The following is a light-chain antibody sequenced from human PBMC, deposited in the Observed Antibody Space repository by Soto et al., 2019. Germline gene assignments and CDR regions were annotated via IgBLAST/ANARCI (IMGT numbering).Light chain of an antibody. V-gene: IGLV2-14*03. CDR2: DVT. CDR3: GSYTSSTSHV. Sequence: QSALTQPASVSGSPGQSITISCTGTSSDVGDYDYVSWYQQHPGKAPKLIIYDVTNRPSGVSNRFSGSKSGNTASLTISGLQAEDEADYYCGSYTSSTSHVFGSGTKVTVL. J-gene: IGLJ1*01. CDR1: SSDVGDYDY.